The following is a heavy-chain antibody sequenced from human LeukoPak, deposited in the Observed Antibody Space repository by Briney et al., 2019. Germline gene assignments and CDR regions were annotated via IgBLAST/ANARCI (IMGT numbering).Heavy chain of an antibody. J-gene: IGHJ6*02. CDR2: IYYSGST. CDR3: ARDYRLIAAAGTGYGMDV. V-gene: IGHV4-39*07. CDR1: GGSISSSSYY. Sequence: SETLSLTCTVSGGSISSSSYYWGWIRQPPGKGLEWIGSIYYSGSTYYNPSLKSRVTISVDTSKNQFSLKLSSVTAADTAVYYCARDYRLIAAAGTGYGMDVWGQGTTATVSS. D-gene: IGHD6-13*01.